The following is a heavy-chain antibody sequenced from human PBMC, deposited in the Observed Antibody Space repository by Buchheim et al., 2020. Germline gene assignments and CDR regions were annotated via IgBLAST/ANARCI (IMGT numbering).Heavy chain of an antibody. V-gene: IGHV3-23*04. CDR1: GFTFSSYW. D-gene: IGHD6-13*01. CDR2: ITASGAGT. Sequence: EVQLVESGGGLVQPGGSLRLSCAASGFTFSSYWMSWVRQVPGKGLEWVSSITASGAGTHNADSVKGRFTISRDNFKKTVSLQMNSLTGEDTAIYYCAKHSSSHYFYYYMDVWGTGTT. J-gene: IGHJ6*03. CDR3: AKHSSSHYFYYYMDV.